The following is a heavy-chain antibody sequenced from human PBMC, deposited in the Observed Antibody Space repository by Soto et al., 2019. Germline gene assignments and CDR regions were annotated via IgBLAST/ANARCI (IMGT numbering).Heavy chain of an antibody. CDR1: GFTFSSYS. J-gene: IGHJ5*02. V-gene: IGHV3-21*01. D-gene: IGHD3-10*01. CDR2: ISSSSSYI. Sequence: PGGSLRLSCAASGFTFSSYSMNWVRQAPGKGLEWVSSISSSSSYIYYADSVKGRFTISRDNAKNSLYLQMNSLRAEDTAVYYCARDDDYYGSGSYYFHWFDPWGQGTLVTVSS. CDR3: ARDDDYYGSGSYYFHWFDP.